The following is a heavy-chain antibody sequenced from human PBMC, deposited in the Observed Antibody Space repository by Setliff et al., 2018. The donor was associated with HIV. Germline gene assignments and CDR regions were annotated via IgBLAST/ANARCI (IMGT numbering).Heavy chain of an antibody. CDR3: AKGLFRLRPDSLDI. J-gene: IGHJ3*02. Sequence: PGGSLRLSCAASGFTFSIYGMHWVRQAPGKGLEWVAVIRYDGGKKYYADSVKGRFTISRDDSKSTLYLQMNSLRAEDTAVYYCAKGLFRLRPDSLDIWGQGTLVTVSS. V-gene: IGHV3-33*06. D-gene: IGHD6-19*01. CDR2: IRYDGGKK. CDR1: GFTFSIYG.